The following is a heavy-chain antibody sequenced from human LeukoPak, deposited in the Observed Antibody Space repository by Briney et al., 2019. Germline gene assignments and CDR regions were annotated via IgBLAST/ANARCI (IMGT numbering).Heavy chain of an antibody. CDR1: GFTFSSFT. J-gene: IGHJ4*02. V-gene: IGHV3-21*01. D-gene: IGHD2-2*01. CDR3: ARVRYCSTNRCYDREFDN. Sequence: PGGSLRLSCAASGFTFSSFTMHWVRQAPGKGLEWVSSISSGSGYIYYADSVKGRFTISRDNAKNSLSLQMNSLRAEDTAVYYCARVRYCSTNRCYDREFDNWGQGTLVTVSS. CDR2: ISSGSGYI.